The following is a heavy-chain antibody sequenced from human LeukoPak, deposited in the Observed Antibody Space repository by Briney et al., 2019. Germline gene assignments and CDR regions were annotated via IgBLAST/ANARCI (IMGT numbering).Heavy chain of an antibody. J-gene: IGHJ6*03. Sequence: SETLSLTCTVSGGSISSYYWSWIRQPAGKGLEWIGRISTRGSTNYSPSLKSRVTMSLDTSKNQFSLKLSSVTAADTAVYYCARGVGAAVGLYYYYYMDVWGKGTTVTISS. D-gene: IGHD6-13*01. CDR2: ISTRGST. V-gene: IGHV4-4*07. CDR3: ARGVGAAVGLYYYYYMDV. CDR1: GGSISSYY.